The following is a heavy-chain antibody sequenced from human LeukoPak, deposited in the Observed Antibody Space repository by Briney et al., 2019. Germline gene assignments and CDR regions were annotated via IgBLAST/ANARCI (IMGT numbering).Heavy chain of an antibody. J-gene: IGHJ5*02. D-gene: IGHD3-10*01. CDR2: INPNSGDT. CDR1: GYTFTGYY. Sequence: ASAKVSCKASGYTFTGYYMHWVRQAPGQGLEWMGWINPNSGDTSYAQKFLGRVTMTRDTSISTAYMDLSGLRSDDTTVYYCARAAVSDWFDPWGQGTLVTVSS. V-gene: IGHV1-2*02. CDR3: ARAAVSDWFDP.